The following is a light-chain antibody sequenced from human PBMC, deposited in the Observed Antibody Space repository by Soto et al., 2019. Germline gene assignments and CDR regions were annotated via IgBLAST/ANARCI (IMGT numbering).Light chain of an antibody. Sequence: SYELTQPPSVSVAPGQTARIPCGGNDIGTKSVHWYQQKPGQAPVVVVYDDSDRPSGIPERFSGSNSGSTATLTISGVEAGDEADYYCQVWDSSSDPSYVFGTGTKVTVL. J-gene: IGLJ1*01. CDR3: QVWDSSSDPSYV. CDR1: DIGTKS. V-gene: IGLV3-21*02. CDR2: DDS.